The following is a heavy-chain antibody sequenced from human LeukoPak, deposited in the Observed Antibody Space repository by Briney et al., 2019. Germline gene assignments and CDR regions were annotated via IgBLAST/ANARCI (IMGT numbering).Heavy chain of an antibody. CDR3: ARAGSGWRNFDY. Sequence: PSETLSLTCAVYGGFFSGYYWSWIRQPPGKGLEWIGEINHSGSTNYNPSLKSRVTISVDTSKNQFSLKLSSVTAADTAVYYCARAGSGWRNFDYWGQGTLVTISS. V-gene: IGHV4-34*01. CDR2: INHSGST. D-gene: IGHD6-19*01. CDR1: GGFFSGYY. J-gene: IGHJ4*02.